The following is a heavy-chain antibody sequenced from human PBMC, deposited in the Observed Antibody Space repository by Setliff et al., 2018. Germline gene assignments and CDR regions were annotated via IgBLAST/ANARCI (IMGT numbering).Heavy chain of an antibody. CDR2: ISARTGLT. CDR3: AKDIYGSGSYAVGGYFDY. J-gene: IGHJ4*02. CDR1: GFTFSSYT. D-gene: IGHD3-10*01. V-gene: IGHV3-23*01. Sequence: PGGSLRLSCAASGFTFSSYTMTWVRQAPGEGLEWVSGISARTGLTYYADSVKGRFTISRDNSKNTLYLQMNSLRPDDTAVYYCAKDIYGSGSYAVGGYFDYWGQGTQVTVSS.